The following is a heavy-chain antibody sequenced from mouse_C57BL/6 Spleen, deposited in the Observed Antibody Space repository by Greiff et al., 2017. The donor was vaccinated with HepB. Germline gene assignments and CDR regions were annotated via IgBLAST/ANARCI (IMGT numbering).Heavy chain of an antibody. CDR1: GYSITSGYY. Sequence: EVQLQESGPGLVKPSQSLSLTCSVTGYSITSGYYWNWIRQFPGNKLEWMGYISYDGSNNYNPSLKNRISITRDTSKNQFFLKLNSVTTEDTATYYCAREGDYRFDYWGQGTTLTVSS. CDR2: ISYDGSN. J-gene: IGHJ2*01. CDR3: AREGDYRFDY. D-gene: IGHD2-4*01. V-gene: IGHV3-6*01.